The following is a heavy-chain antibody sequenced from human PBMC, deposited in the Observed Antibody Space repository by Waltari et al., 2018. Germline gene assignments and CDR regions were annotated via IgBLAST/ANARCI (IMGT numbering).Heavy chain of an antibody. D-gene: IGHD5-18*01. V-gene: IGHV4-59*11. CDR2: IYSSGST. Sequence: QVQLQESGPGLVKPSETLSLTCTVSGGSISSPYWSWIRQPPGKGLDWIGYIYSSGSTNSTPSLKSRVTISVDTSKNLFSLKLSSVTAADTAVYYCARDGSDTAMVSWGQGTLVTVSS. CDR3: ARDGSDTAMVS. CDR1: GGSISSPY. J-gene: IGHJ4*02.